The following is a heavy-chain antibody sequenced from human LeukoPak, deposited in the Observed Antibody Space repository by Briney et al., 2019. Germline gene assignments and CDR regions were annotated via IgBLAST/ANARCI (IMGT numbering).Heavy chain of an antibody. CDR2: IKQDGSEK. CDR1: GFTFNTYA. CDR3: ARSELQYNWFDP. J-gene: IGHJ5*02. Sequence: GGSLRLSCAASGFTFNTYAMSWVRQAPGKGLEWVANIKQDGSEKYYVDSVKGRFTISRDNAKNSLYLQMNSLRAEDTAVYYCARSELQYNWFDPWGQGTLVTVSS. D-gene: IGHD1-26*01. V-gene: IGHV3-7*01.